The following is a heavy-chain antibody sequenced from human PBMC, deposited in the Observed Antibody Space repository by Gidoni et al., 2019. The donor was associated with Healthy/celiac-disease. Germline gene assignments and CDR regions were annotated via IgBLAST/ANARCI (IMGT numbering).Heavy chain of an antibody. D-gene: IGHD5-12*01. CDR3: ARGPVGWLRSYFDY. CDR2: INPSGGST. V-gene: IGHV1-46*01. J-gene: IGHJ4*02. Sequence: PGQGLEWMGIINPSGGSTSYAQKFQGRVTMTRDTSTSTVYMELSSLRSEDTAVYYCARGPVGWLRSYFDYWGQGTLVTVSS.